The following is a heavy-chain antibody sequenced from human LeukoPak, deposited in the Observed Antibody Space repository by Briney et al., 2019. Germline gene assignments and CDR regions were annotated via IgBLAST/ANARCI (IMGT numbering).Heavy chain of an antibody. Sequence: SETLSLTCTVSGGSISSYYWSWIRQPAGKGLEWIGSIYYSGSTYYNPSLKSRVTISVDTSKNQFSLKLSSVTAADTAVYYCARARRTHYYGSGNTNWFDPWGQGTLVTVSS. V-gene: IGHV4-59*05. CDR1: GGSISSYY. CDR3: ARARRTHYYGSGNTNWFDP. J-gene: IGHJ5*02. D-gene: IGHD3-10*01. CDR2: IYYSGST.